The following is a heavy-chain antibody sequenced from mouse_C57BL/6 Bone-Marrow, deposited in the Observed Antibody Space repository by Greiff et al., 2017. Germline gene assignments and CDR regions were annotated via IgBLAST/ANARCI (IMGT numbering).Heavy chain of an antibody. V-gene: IGHV8-12*01. J-gene: IGHJ4*01. CDR1: GFSLSTSGMG. CDR2: IYWDDAK. CDR3: ARRAPRSYGRSYAMDY. Sequence: QVQLKESGPGILQSSQTLSLTCSFSGFSLSTSGMGVSWIRQPSGKGLEWLAHIYWDDAKRYNPSLKSRLTISKDTSRNQVFLKITSVDTADTATYYCARRAPRSYGRSYAMDYWGQGTSVTVSA. D-gene: IGHD1-1*01.